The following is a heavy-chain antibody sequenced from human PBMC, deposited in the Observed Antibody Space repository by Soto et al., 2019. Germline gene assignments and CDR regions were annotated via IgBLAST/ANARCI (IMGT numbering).Heavy chain of an antibody. V-gene: IGHV1-46*03. CDR1: GYTLSNYY. J-gene: IGHJ4*02. Sequence: ASVKVSCKASGYTLSNYYIHWVRQAPGQGLEWMGIIKTSDGSTTYAQRFQGRVTMTRDTSTSTVYMELSSLTSEDTAIYYCARASVSGRRFDYWGEGTLVTVSS. D-gene: IGHD6-19*01. CDR3: ARASVSGRRFDY. CDR2: IKTSDGST.